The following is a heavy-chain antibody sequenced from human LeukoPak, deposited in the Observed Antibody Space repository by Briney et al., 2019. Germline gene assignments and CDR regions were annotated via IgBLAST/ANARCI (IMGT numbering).Heavy chain of an antibody. CDR3: ARLSFGIVMGRVVGPAFDY. J-gene: IGHJ4*02. D-gene: IGHD3-3*01. Sequence: GESLKISCKGFEYNFTNYWIGWVRQKPGKGLEWMGIIFPGDSDTRYSPSFQGQVTISADKSISTAFLQWSSLKASDTAMYYCARLSFGIVMGRVVGPAFDYWGQGTLVTVSS. CDR2: IFPGDSDT. CDR1: EYNFTNYW. V-gene: IGHV5-51*01.